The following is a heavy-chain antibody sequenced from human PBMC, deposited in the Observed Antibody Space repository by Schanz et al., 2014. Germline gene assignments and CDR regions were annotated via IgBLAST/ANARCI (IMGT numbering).Heavy chain of an antibody. D-gene: IGHD2-8*01. J-gene: IGHJ4*02. CDR1: GFTFDSYA. CDR2: IRYDGSYK. Sequence: HVQLVESGGGVVQPGGSLSLSCAASGFTFDSYAMHWVRQAPGKGLEWVAFIRYDGSYKYYADPVKARFSISRDNSKNTLYLQMNSLRVEDTAVYYCAKWGVDYYFDSWGQGTLVTVSS. CDR3: AKWGVDYYFDS. V-gene: IGHV3-30*02.